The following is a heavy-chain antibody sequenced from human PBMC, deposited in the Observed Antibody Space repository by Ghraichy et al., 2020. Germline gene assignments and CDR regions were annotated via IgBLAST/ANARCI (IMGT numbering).Heavy chain of an antibody. CDR1: GFTFSSYA. J-gene: IGHJ4*02. CDR2: IIVSGGTT. D-gene: IGHD2-2*01. Sequence: GESLNTSCAASGFTFSSYAMSWVRQPPGKGLEWVSSIIVSGGTTYYADSVKGRFTISRDKSKNTLYLQMNSLRAEDTAVYYCAKGGLSCGSTRCYDYWGQGSLVTVSS. V-gene: IGHV3-23*01. CDR3: AKGGLSCGSTRCYDY.